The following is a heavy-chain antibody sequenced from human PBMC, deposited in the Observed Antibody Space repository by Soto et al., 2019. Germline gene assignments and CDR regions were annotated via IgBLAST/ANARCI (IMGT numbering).Heavy chain of an antibody. D-gene: IGHD3-22*01. V-gene: IGHV5-10-1*01. CDR3: ARQIYDSDTGPNFQYYFDS. Sequence: GESLKISCKGSGYSFAGYWITWVRQKPGKGLVWMGRIDPSDSQTYYSPSFRGHVTISVTKSITTVFLQWSSLRASDTAMYYCARQIYDSDTGPNFQYYFDSWGQGTPVTVYS. J-gene: IGHJ4*02. CDR2: IDPSDSQT. CDR1: GYSFAGYW.